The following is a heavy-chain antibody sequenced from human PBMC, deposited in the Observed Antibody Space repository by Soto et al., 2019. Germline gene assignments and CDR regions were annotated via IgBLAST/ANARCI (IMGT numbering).Heavy chain of an antibody. D-gene: IGHD3-22*01. CDR2: INPDSGGT. V-gene: IGHV1-2*04. J-gene: IGHJ3*02. CDR3: ARDRCGYYDRDAFDM. CDR1: GYSFTGYY. Sequence: QVQLVQSGAEVKKPGASVKVSCKASGYSFTGYYIHWVRQAPGQGLEWMGWINPDSGGTDYAQKFQGWVTMTRDTSISTAYMQLSRLTSDDTAVYYCARDRCGYYDRDAFDMWGQGTMVTVSS.